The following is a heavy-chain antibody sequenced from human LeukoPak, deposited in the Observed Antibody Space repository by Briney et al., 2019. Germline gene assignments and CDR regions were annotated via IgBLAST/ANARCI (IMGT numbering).Heavy chain of an antibody. J-gene: IGHJ6*03. D-gene: IGHD1-26*01. Sequence: GGSLRLSCVASGFTFSRYSMHWVRQAPGKGLEWVANIKQDGSEKYYVDSVKGRFTISRDNAKNSLYLQMNSLRAEDTAVYYCAREEWELLRYYYYYMDVWGKGTTVTVSS. CDR3: AREEWELLRYYYYYMDV. CDR2: IKQDGSEK. V-gene: IGHV3-7*01. CDR1: GFTFSRYS.